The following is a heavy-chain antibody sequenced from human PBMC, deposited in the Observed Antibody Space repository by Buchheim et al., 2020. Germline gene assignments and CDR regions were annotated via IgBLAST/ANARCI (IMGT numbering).Heavy chain of an antibody. J-gene: IGHJ4*02. D-gene: IGHD3-3*01. CDR1: GFTFSSYG. CDR2: IWYDGSNK. Sequence: QVQLVESGGGVVQPGRSLRLSCAASGFTFSSYGMHWVRQAPGKGLEWVAVIWYDGSNKYYADSVKGRFTISRANSKNTLYLQMNSLRAEDTAVYYCARASLRFLEWSFDYWGQGTL. CDR3: ARASLRFLEWSFDY. V-gene: IGHV3-33*01.